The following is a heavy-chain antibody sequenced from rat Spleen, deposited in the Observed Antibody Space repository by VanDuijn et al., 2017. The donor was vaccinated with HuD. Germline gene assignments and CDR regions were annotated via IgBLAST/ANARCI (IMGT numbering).Heavy chain of an antibody. CDR2: MLSDGST. CDR3: ARGGRTDGPGFFDY. CDR1: GFSLTSYN. J-gene: IGHJ2*01. D-gene: IGHD1-11*01. V-gene: IGHV2-45*01. Sequence: QVQLMESGPGLVQPSETLSLTCIVSGFSLTSYNVHWIRQPPRKGLEWMGVMLSDGSTDYNSPLKSRLSISRDTSKNQVFLKMNSLQSEDTTTYYCARGGRTDGPGFFDYWGQGVMVTVSS.